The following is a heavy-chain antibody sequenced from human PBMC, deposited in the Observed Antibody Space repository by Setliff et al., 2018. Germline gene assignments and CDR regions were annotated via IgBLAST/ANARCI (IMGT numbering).Heavy chain of an antibody. Sequence: SVKVSCKASGGTFINYGINWVRQAPGQGLEWMGRIIPKFGASTYAQKFRGRVTITADTSASTTYMALSSLRSEDTAVYYCATGGLLWFGELSGGAFDIWGQGTMVTVSS. V-gene: IGHV1-69*06. CDR1: GGTFINYG. CDR3: ATGGLLWFGELSGGAFDI. J-gene: IGHJ3*02. D-gene: IGHD3-10*01. CDR2: IIPKFGAS.